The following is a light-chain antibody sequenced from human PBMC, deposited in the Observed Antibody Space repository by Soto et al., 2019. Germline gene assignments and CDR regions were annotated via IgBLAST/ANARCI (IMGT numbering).Light chain of an antibody. J-gene: IGLJ2*01. CDR3: RSYDSSLRGSV. CDR1: SSNIGAGYD. CDR2: GNS. V-gene: IGLV1-40*01. Sequence: QSVLTQPPSVSGAPGQRVTISCTGSSSNIGAGYDVHWYQQLPGTAPKLLIYGNSNRPSGVPDRFSGSKSGTSASLAITGLQAEHEADYYCRSYDSSLRGSVFGGGTKLTVL.